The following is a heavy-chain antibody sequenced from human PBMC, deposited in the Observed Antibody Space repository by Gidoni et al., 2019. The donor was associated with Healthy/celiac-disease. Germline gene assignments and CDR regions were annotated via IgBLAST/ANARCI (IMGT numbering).Heavy chain of an antibody. Sequence: EVQLVESGGGLVKPGGSLRLSCAASVFTFSSYSMNWVRQAPGKGLEWVSSISSSSSYIYYADSVKGRFTISRDNAKNSLYLQMNSLRAEDTAVYYCARDLVYGYYYFDYWGQGTLVTVSS. D-gene: IGHD3-22*01. V-gene: IGHV3-21*01. CDR3: ARDLVYGYYYFDY. J-gene: IGHJ4*02. CDR1: VFTFSSYS. CDR2: ISSSSSYI.